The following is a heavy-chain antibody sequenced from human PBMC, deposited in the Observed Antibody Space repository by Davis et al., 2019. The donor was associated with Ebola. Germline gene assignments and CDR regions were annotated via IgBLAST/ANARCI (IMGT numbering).Heavy chain of an antibody. CDR1: GGTFSTYG. Sequence: SVKVSCKASGGTFSTYGISWVRQAPGQGLEWVGGIVPIFRSAKYAQKFQGRVTITADESTSTAYMELNSLRSEDTALFYCARTPELGYYFDLWGQGTLVTVSS. CDR3: ARTPELGYYFDL. J-gene: IGHJ4*02. CDR2: IVPIFRSA. V-gene: IGHV1-69*13. D-gene: IGHD7-27*01.